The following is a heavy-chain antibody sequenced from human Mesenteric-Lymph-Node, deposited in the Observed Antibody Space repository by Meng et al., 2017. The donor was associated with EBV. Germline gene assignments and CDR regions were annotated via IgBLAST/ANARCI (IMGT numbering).Heavy chain of an antibody. V-gene: IGHV3-11*01. CDR2: ISSSGSTI. J-gene: IGHJ4*02. Sequence: QLVQVGVVFDNPGRALRLTFAASGFTFSDYYMSWIRQAPGKGLEWVSYISSSGSTIYYADSVKGRFTISRDNAKNALYLQMNSLRAEDTAVYYCARVAARTYWGQGTLVTVSS. CDR1: GFTFSDYY. D-gene: IGHD6-25*01. CDR3: ARVAARTY.